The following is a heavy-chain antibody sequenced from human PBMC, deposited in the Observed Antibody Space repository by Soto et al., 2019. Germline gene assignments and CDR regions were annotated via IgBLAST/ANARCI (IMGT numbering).Heavy chain of an antibody. CDR2: VHYSGNT. V-gene: IGHV4-30-4*01. Sequence: SETLSLTCTVSGGSIRSGDYYWSWIRQTPERGLEWCGYVHYSGNTFYNPYLKSRATISIDTSRNQFSLNLSSVTAADSAVYYCAKVVVDDNRHTDFESWGKGTLVT. CDR3: AKVVVDDNRHTDFES. D-gene: IGHD2-15*01. J-gene: IGHJ4*02. CDR1: GGSIRSGDYY.